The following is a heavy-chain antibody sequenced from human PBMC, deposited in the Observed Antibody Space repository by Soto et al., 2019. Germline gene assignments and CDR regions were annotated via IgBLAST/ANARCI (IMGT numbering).Heavy chain of an antibody. Sequence: TETLSLTCTVSGGSISISSYFWAWIRRPPGKGLEWIGSIDFRGTTYTNPSLESRVTISVDTSKNHFSLKLDSVTAADTALYYCSRRAPEGFDPWGRGTLVTVSS. J-gene: IGHJ5*02. V-gene: IGHV4-39*02. CDR2: IDFRGTT. CDR1: GGSISISSYF. CDR3: SRRAPEGFDP.